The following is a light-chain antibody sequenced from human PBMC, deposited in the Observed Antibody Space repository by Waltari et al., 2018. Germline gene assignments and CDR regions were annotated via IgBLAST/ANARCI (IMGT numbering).Light chain of an antibody. Sequence: QAGLTQPPSVSKGLRQTATLTCTGNSNNVGNQGSAWLQQHQGHPPNLLSYRNNNRPSGISERLSASRSGNTASLTITGLQPEDEADYYCSAWDSSLSAQVFGGGTKLTVL. CDR2: RNN. CDR1: SNNVGNQG. CDR3: SAWDSSLSAQV. J-gene: IGLJ2*01. V-gene: IGLV10-54*01.